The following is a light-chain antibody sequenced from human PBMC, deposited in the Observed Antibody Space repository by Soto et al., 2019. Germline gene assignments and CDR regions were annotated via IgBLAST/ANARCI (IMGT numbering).Light chain of an antibody. CDR2: DVS. CDR1: SSDVGAYNY. J-gene: IGLJ2*01. Sequence: QSALTQPASVSGSPGQSITISCTGTSSDVGAYNYVSWYQQHQGKAPQLMIYDVSHRPSGVSNRFSGSKSGNTASLTISGLQAEDEGDYYCSSYTTRSALVVFGGGTKLTVL. CDR3: SSYTTRSALVV. V-gene: IGLV2-14*01.